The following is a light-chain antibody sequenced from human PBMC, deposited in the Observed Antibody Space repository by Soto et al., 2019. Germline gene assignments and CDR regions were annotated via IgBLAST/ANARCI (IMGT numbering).Light chain of an antibody. J-gene: IGKJ2*01. CDR3: QQYATWPRT. CDR1: QEVHIN. CDR2: GFF. Sequence: EVVFTQSPVTLNISPGETATLSCRSSQEVHINLAWYHLKPVQAPTRGSCGFFARAPGVPARFSGAGSGTEFTLTIRSLQSADFGVYYCQQYATWPRTFGQGTK. V-gene: IGKV3-15*01.